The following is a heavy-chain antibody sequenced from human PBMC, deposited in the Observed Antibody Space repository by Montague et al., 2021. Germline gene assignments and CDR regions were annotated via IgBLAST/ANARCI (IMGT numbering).Heavy chain of an antibody. CDR2: IHKSGHTT. J-gene: IGHJ4*02. CDR1: GFTFEDYS. V-gene: IGHV3-48*02. Sequence: SLRLSCAASGFTFEDYSMNWVRQTPEKGLEWVAYIHKSGHTTQQADFVEGRFTISRDNAKNSLFLEMNDLRDDDTAIYYCVRDPHSLDFWGQGVLVTVSS. D-gene: IGHD1-26*01. CDR3: VRDPHSLDF.